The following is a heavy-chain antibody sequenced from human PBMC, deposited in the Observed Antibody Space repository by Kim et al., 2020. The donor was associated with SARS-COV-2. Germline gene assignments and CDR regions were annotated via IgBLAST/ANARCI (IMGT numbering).Heavy chain of an antibody. Sequence: GTTLYNPSLKSRVTISVDTSKNQFSLRLSSVTAADTAVYYCARSLLYGMDVWGQGTTVTVSS. CDR2: GTT. J-gene: IGHJ6*02. CDR3: ARSLLYGMDV. V-gene: IGHV4-4*09.